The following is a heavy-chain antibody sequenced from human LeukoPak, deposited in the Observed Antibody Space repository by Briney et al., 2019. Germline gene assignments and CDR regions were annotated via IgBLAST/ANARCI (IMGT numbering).Heavy chain of an antibody. D-gene: IGHD4-17*01. V-gene: IGHV1-24*01. Sequence: ASVKVSCKVSGYTRTELAIHWVRQAPGKGLESMGGFDPEAGEAIYAQKFQGRVTMTEAISTHTAYMELSSLRSEDTALYYCATDISHDDGEYARGWFDSWGQGALVTVSS. J-gene: IGHJ5*01. CDR2: FDPEAGEA. CDR3: ATDISHDDGEYARGWFDS. CDR1: GYTRTELA.